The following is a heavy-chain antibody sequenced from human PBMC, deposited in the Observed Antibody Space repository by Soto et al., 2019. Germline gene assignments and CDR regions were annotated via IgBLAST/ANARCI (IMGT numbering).Heavy chain of an antibody. Sequence: EVLLVESGGGLVQPGGSLKLSCAASGFVLKDSSIHWVRQAACKGLEWIGRIIDRAYNYSTAYAASVKGRVTISRDDSTNMAYLQMNGLETEDTAISYCTRLISAAQDYWGQGTLVTVSS. V-gene: IGHV3-73*01. CDR3: TRLISAAQDY. CDR2: IIDRAYNYST. D-gene: IGHD3-10*01. CDR1: GFVLKDSS. J-gene: IGHJ4*02.